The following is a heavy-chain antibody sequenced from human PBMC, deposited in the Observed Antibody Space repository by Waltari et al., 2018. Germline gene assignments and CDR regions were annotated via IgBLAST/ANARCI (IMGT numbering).Heavy chain of an antibody. V-gene: IGHV1-69*13. Sequence: QVQLVQSGAEVKKPGSSVKVSCKASGGTFSSYAISWVRQAPGQGLEWMGGISPIFGTANYAQKLQGRVTITADESTSTAYMELSSLRSEDTAVYYCARDHDGQWLASDYWGQGTLVTVSS. CDR2: ISPIFGTA. CDR1: GGTFSSYA. J-gene: IGHJ4*02. CDR3: ARDHDGQWLASDY. D-gene: IGHD6-19*01.